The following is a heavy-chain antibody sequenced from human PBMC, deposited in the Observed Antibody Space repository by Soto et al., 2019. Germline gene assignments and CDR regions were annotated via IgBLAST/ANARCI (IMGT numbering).Heavy chain of an antibody. D-gene: IGHD2-8*01. CDR3: ARDSVANGFDY. CDR1: GLTFRSYW. CDR2: IHSDGGST. J-gene: IGHJ4*02. V-gene: IGHV3-74*01. Sequence: PGGSQILSCAASGLTFRSYWMHWVRQAPGKGLVWVSRIHSDGGSTTYADSVKGRFTISRDNAKNTLYLQMNSLRAEDTAVYYCARDSVANGFDYWGQGTLVTVSS.